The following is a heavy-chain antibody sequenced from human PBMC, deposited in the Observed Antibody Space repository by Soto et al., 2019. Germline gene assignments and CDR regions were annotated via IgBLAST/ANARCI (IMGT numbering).Heavy chain of an antibody. CDR3: ARVLYYYDSSGYYHPDYFDY. CDR1: GFTFSSYG. D-gene: IGHD3-22*01. J-gene: IGHJ4*02. V-gene: IGHV3-33*01. CDR2: IWYDGSNK. Sequence: PGGSLRLSCAASGFTFSSYGMHWVRQAPGKGLEWVAVIWYDGSNKYYADSVKGRFTISRDNSKNTLYLQMNSLRAEDTAVYYCARVLYYYDSSGYYHPDYFDYWGQGTLVTVSS.